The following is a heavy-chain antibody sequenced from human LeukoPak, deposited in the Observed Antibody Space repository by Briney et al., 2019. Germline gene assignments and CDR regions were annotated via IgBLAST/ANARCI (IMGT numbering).Heavy chain of an antibody. Sequence: PGGSLRLSCAASGFTFSSYSMNWVRQAPGKGLEWVSSISSSSSYIYYADAVKGRFTISRDNAKNSLYLQMNSLRAEDTAVYNCARSYGPPYYYYAMDVWGQGTTVTVSS. V-gene: IGHV3-21*01. J-gene: IGHJ6*02. CDR3: ARSYGPPYYYYAMDV. CDR2: ISSSSSYI. D-gene: IGHD5-18*01. CDR1: GFTFSSYS.